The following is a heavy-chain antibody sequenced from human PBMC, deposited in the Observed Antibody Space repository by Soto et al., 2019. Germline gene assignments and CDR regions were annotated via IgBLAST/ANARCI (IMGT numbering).Heavy chain of an antibody. Sequence: EVQLVESGGGVVQPGGSLRLSCAASGFIFEDYALHWVRQSSGKGPEWVSLINADGSDTYYADSVKGRFTITRDNRKDSLYLQMNSLRPEDSAIYYCAKARFYFDSSPYDSWGQGTLVTVTS. J-gene: IGHJ4*02. CDR1: GFIFEDYA. V-gene: IGHV3-43*02. D-gene: IGHD3-22*01. CDR3: AKARFYFDSSPYDS. CDR2: INADGSDT.